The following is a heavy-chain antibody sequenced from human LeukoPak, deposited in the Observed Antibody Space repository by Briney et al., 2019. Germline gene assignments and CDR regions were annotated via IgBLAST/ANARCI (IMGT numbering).Heavy chain of an antibody. V-gene: IGHV4-39*07. J-gene: IGHJ4*02. CDR1: GGSISSSSYY. CDR2: IYYSGST. CDR3: ARDREIANYYGSGSYYNTVLDY. Sequence: SETLPLTCTVSGGSISSSSYYWGWIRQPPGKGLEWIGSIYYSGSTYYNPSLKSRVTISVDTSKNQFSLKLSSVTAADTAVYYCARDREIANYYGSGSYYNTVLDYWGQGTLVTVSS. D-gene: IGHD3-10*01.